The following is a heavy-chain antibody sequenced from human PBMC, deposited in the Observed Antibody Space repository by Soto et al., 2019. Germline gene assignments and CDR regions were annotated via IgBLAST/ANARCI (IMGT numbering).Heavy chain of an antibody. J-gene: IGHJ2*01. CDR1: GFTFSNYW. D-gene: IGHD2-15*01. V-gene: IGHV3-7*01. Sequence: EVQLVESGGGLVQPGGSLRLSCVASGFTFSNYWMTWVRQAPGKGLEWVANMKQDGSQKYYVDSVNGRFTISRDNAKNSLYLQMNSLRVEDTAVYYCARGWDGGNPDWYSDLWGRGTLVTVSS. CDR3: ARGWDGGNPDWYSDL. CDR2: MKQDGSQK.